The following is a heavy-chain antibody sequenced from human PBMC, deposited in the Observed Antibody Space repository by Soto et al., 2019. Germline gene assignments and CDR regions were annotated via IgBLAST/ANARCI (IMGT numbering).Heavy chain of an antibody. CDR2: INHSGST. Sequence: SETLSLTYAVYGGSFSGYFWSWIRQSPGKGLEWIGEINHSGSTNYIPSLKSRVTISVDTSKNQFSLKLSSVTAADTAVYYCARGRLHLGELSYNYLDFWGQGTLVTVSS. V-gene: IGHV4-34*01. CDR3: ARGRLHLGELSYNYLDF. J-gene: IGHJ4*02. CDR1: GGSFSGYF. D-gene: IGHD3-16*02.